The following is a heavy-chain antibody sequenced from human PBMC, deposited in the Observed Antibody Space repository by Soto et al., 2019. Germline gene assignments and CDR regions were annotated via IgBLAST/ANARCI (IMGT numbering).Heavy chain of an antibody. Sequence: EVQLLESGGGLVQPGGSLRLSCAASGFTFSSYAMSWVRQAPGKGLEWVSAISGSGGSTYYADSVKGRFTISRDNSKNTLYLQMNSLRAEDTAVYYCAKDGGYCISTSCFNWFDPWGQGTLVTVSS. CDR3: AKDGGYCISTSCFNWFDP. CDR1: GFTFSSYA. D-gene: IGHD2-2*01. J-gene: IGHJ5*02. CDR2: ISGSGGST. V-gene: IGHV3-23*01.